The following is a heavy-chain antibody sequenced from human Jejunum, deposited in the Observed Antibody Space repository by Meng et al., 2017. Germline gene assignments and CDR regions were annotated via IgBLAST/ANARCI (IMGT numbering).Heavy chain of an antibody. V-gene: IGHV4-59*13. CDR3: TRGGWYGIH. D-gene: IGHD6-19*01. Sequence: QGARHGSGPGLVKPSGTLSLTGSVSGGSISTLHWSWFRQPPGKGLEWIGYIYNSGSTYYNPSLQSRVTISMDTSKNQFSLRLNSVTAADTAVYYCTRGGWYGIHWGPGTLVTVSS. J-gene: IGHJ4*02. CDR2: IYNSGST. CDR1: GGSISTLH.